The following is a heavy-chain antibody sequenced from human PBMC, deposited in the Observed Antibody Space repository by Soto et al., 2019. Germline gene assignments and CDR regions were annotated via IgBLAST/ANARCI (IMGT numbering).Heavy chain of an antibody. V-gene: IGHV1-3*01. Sequence: ASVKVSCKASGYTFTSYAMHWVRQAPGQRLEWTGWINAGNGNTKYSQKFQGRVTITRDTSASTAYMELSSLRSEDTAVYYCASGSALGYYDSSGYSWFDPWGQGTLVTVSS. CDR2: INAGNGNT. J-gene: IGHJ5*02. CDR3: ASGSALGYYDSSGYSWFDP. CDR1: GYTFTSYA. D-gene: IGHD3-22*01.